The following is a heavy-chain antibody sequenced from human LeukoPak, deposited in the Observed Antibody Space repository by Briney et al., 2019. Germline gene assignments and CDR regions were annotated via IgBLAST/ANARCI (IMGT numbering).Heavy chain of an antibody. CDR1: GFTFSSYG. CDR2: ISGSGGST. J-gene: IGHJ5*02. D-gene: IGHD6-19*01. CDR3: ARDPSSGWFLKGWFAP. V-gene: IGHV3-23*01. Sequence: GGSLRLSCAASGFTFSSYGMSWVRQAPGKGLEWVSAISGSGGSTYYADSVKGRFTICRDNSKNTLYLQMNSLRAEDTAVYYCARDPSSGWFLKGWFAPWGQGTLVIVSS.